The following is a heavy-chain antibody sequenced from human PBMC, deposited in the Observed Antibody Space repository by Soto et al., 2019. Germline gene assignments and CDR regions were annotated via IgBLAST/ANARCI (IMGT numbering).Heavy chain of an antibody. Sequence: SGPTLVNPTQTLTLTCTFSGFSLSTSGMCVSWIRQPPGKALEWLALIDWDDDKYCSTSLKTRLTISKDTSKNQVVLTMTNMDPVDTATYYCARTYSGYDYQLGNYYYGMDVWGQGTTVTVSS. V-gene: IGHV2-70*01. CDR1: GFSLSTSGMC. CDR3: ARTYSGYDYQLGNYYYGMDV. D-gene: IGHD5-12*01. CDR2: IDWDDDK. J-gene: IGHJ6*02.